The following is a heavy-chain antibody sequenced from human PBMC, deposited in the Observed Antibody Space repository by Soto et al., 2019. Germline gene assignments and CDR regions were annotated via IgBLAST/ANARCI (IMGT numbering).Heavy chain of an antibody. J-gene: IGHJ4*02. Sequence: ASVKVSCTASGYTFTSYGISWVRQAPGQGLEWMGIINPSGGSTSYAQKFQGRVTMTRDTSTSTVYMELSSLRSEDTAVYYCARTRHGLLWFGGQTPNYFDYWGQGTLVTVSS. CDR3: ARTRHGLLWFGGQTPNYFDY. CDR1: GYTFTSYG. D-gene: IGHD3-10*01. CDR2: INPSGGST. V-gene: IGHV1-46*01.